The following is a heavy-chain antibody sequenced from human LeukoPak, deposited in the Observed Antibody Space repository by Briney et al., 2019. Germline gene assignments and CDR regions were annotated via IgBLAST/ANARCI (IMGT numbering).Heavy chain of an antibody. J-gene: IGHJ4*02. D-gene: IGHD6-13*01. V-gene: IGHV3-74*01. CDR1: GFTFSNYW. Sequence: GGSLRLSCAASGFTFSNYWMHWVRQAPGKGLMWVSRINSDGSSRNYADSVKGRFTISRDNAKNTLYLQMNSLRAEDTAVYYCASASSHRIAAGGDYWGQGTLVTVSS. CDR3: ASASSHRIAAGGDY. CDR2: INSDGSSR.